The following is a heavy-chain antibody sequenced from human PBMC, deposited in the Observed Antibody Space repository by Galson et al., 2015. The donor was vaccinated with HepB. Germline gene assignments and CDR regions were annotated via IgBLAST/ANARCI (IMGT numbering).Heavy chain of an antibody. CDR1: GFTFSDHY. J-gene: IGHJ4*02. CDR2: SKNKPRGYST. Sequence: SLRLSCAVSGFTFSDHYIDWVRQAPGKGLEWVGRSKNKPRGYSTAYAASVKGSFTVSRDDSKNSVFLQMNSHRSEDTAAYYCARSEVTTVVTDFDSWGQGTLVTVSS. CDR3: ARSEVTTVVTDFDS. V-gene: IGHV3-72*01. D-gene: IGHD4-23*01.